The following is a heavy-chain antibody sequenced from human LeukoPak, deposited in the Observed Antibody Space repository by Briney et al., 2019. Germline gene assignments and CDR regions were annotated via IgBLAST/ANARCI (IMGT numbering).Heavy chain of an antibody. J-gene: IGHJ4*02. D-gene: IGHD3-3*01. CDR3: AKGHPYDFWSGYYYFDY. V-gene: IGHV3-23*01. CDR1: GFTFSSYA. CDR2: ISGSGGST. Sequence: GGSLRLSCAAPGFTFSSYAMSWVRQAPGKGLEWVSAISGSGGSTYYADSVKGRFTISRDNSKNTLYLQMNSLRAEDTAVYYCAKGHPYDFWSGYYYFDYWGQGTLVTVSS.